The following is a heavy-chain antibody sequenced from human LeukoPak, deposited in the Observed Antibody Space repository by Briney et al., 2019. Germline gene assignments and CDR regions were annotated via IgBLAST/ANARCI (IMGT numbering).Heavy chain of an antibody. CDR1: GGSISSSSYY. CDR3: ATVTGSSLGN. J-gene: IGHJ4*02. V-gene: IGHV4-39*07. Sequence: RSSETLSLTCTVSGGSISSSSYYWGWIRQPPGKGLEWIGSIYYSGSTYYNPSLKSRVTISVDTSKNQFSLKLSSVTAADTAVYYCATVTGSSLGNWGQGTLVTVSS. CDR2: IYYSGST. D-gene: IGHD6-13*01.